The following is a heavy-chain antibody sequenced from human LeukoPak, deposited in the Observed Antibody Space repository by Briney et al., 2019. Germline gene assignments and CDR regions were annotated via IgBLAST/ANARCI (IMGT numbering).Heavy chain of an antibody. CDR3: ASYSGYGK. V-gene: IGHV1-8*02. CDR1: GYTFTSYY. CDR2: VNPNSGST. D-gene: IGHD5-12*01. Sequence: GASVKVSCKASGYTFTSYYMHWVRQAPGQGLEWMGWVNPNSGSTGYAQNLQGRVTMTTNTSISTAYMELSSLRSEDTAVYYCASYSGYGKWGQGTLVTVSS. J-gene: IGHJ1*01.